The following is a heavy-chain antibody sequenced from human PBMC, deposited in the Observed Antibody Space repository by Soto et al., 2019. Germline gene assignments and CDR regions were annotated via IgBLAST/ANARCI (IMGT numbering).Heavy chain of an antibody. CDR3: AKERGGYYKRDAFDI. CDR1: GFTFSSYG. J-gene: IGHJ3*02. D-gene: IGHD3-10*01. Sequence: GGSLRLSCAASGFTFSSYGMHWVRQAPGKGLEWVAVISYDGSNKYYADSVKGRFTISRDNSKNTLYLQMNSLRAEDTAVYYCAKERGGYYKRDAFDIWGQGTMVTVSS. V-gene: IGHV3-30*18. CDR2: ISYDGSNK.